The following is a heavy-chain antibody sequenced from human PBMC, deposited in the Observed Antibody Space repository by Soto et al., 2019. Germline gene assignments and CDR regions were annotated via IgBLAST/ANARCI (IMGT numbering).Heavy chain of an antibody. CDR2: IWYDGSNK. D-gene: IGHD2-21*02. CDR3: ARARGRCGGDCYSGYFDY. J-gene: IGHJ4*02. V-gene: IGHV3-33*01. Sequence: GSLRLSCAASGFTFSSYGMHWVRQAPGKGLEWVAVIWYDGSNKYYADSVKGRFTISRDNSKNTLYLQMNSLRAEDTAVYYCARARGRCGGDCYSGYFDYRGQGTLVTVSS. CDR1: GFTFSSYG.